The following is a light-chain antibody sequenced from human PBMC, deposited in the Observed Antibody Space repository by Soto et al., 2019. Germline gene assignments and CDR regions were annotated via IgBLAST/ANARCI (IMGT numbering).Light chain of an antibody. V-gene: IGLV1-47*01. J-gene: IGLJ1*01. Sequence: QSVLTQPPSASGTPGQRVTISCSGSSSNIGSNYVYWYQQLPGTAPQIIIYRNNQRPSGVPDRISGSKSGTSASLAISGLRSEDEADYYCSAWDDSLSGYVFGTGTKLTVL. CDR1: SSNIGSNY. CDR3: SAWDDSLSGYV. CDR2: RNN.